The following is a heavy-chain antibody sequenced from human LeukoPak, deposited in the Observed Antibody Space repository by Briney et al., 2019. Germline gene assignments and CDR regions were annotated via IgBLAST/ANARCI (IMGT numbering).Heavy chain of an antibody. CDR2: ISYDGSNK. D-gene: IGHD2-21*01. CDR3: AKAHCGGPKCGVDY. V-gene: IGHV3-30*18. CDR1: GFTFSSYG. Sequence: PGGSLRLSCAASGFTFSSYGMHWVRQAPGKGLEWVAVISYDGSNKYYADSVKGRFTISRDNSKNTLHLQMNSLRAEDTAVYYCAKAHCGGPKCGVDYWGQGTLVTVSS. J-gene: IGHJ4*02.